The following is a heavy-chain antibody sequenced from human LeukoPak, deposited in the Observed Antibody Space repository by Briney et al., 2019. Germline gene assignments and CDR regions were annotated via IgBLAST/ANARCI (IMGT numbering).Heavy chain of an antibody. D-gene: IGHD3-3*01. J-gene: IGHJ4*02. Sequence: APVKVSCKASGYTFTSYDINWVRQATGQGLEWMGWMNPNSGNTGYAQKFQGRVTITRNTSISTAYMELSSLRSEDTAVYYCARGPYYDFWSGYYKGDYFDYWGQGTLVTVSS. CDR2: MNPNSGNT. CDR3: ARGPYYDFWSGYYKGDYFDY. V-gene: IGHV1-8*03. CDR1: GYTFTSYD.